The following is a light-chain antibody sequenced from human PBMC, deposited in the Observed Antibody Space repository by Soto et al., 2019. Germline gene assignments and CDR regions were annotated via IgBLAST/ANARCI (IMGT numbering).Light chain of an antibody. CDR1: SRDVGGYNY. J-gene: IGLJ2*01. Sequence: QSALTQPASVSGSPGQSITISCTGTSRDVGGYNYVSWHQQHPGKAPKVIITEVSNRPSGVSNRFSGSKSGNTASLTISGLQAEDEADYYCSSYVNYNTFVVFGGRTKLTVL. V-gene: IGLV2-14*01. CDR2: EVS. CDR3: SSYVNYNTFVV.